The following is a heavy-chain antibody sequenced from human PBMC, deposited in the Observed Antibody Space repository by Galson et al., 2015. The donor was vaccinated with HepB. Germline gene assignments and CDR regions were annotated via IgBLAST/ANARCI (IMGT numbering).Heavy chain of an antibody. Sequence: LRLSCAASGFPFDDYAMHWVRQAPGKGLEWVSGISWNSGSIGYADSVKGRFTISRDNAKNSLYLQMNSLRAEDTALYYCAKDTVETVTTGGGWFDPWGQGTLVTVSS. D-gene: IGHD4-17*01. CDR2: ISWNSGSI. CDR1: GFPFDDYA. CDR3: AKDTVETVTTGGGWFDP. V-gene: IGHV3-9*01. J-gene: IGHJ5*02.